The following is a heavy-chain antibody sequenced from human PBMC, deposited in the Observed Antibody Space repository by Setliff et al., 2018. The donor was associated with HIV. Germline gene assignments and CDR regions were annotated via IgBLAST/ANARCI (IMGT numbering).Heavy chain of an antibody. CDR2: IIPNSGGT. CDR3: ARNQGDSSGWYAGDF. V-gene: IGHV1-2*02. Sequence: ASVKVSCKASGYTFTGYYMHWVRQAPGQGLEWMGWIIPNSGGTDYAQRFQVRVTMSRDSSISTAYMELSRLRSDDTAVYYCARNQGDSSGWYAGDFWGHGTLVTVSS. J-gene: IGHJ4*01. CDR1: GYTFTGYY. D-gene: IGHD6-19*01.